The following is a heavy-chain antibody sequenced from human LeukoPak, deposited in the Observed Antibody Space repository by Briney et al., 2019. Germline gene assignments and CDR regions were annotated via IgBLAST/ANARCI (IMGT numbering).Heavy chain of an antibody. J-gene: IGHJ3*02. CDR1: GFTFDDYA. D-gene: IGHD6-13*01. CDR3: AKDMSSQYPSLGFDI. CDR2: ISLNSNSL. Sequence: GGSLRLSCAASGFTFDDYAMHWVRQAPGKGLEWVSGISLNSNSLGYADSVKGRFTITRDNAKNSLNLQMNNLRPEDTALYYCAKDMSSQYPSLGFDIWGQGTMVTVSS. V-gene: IGHV3-9*01.